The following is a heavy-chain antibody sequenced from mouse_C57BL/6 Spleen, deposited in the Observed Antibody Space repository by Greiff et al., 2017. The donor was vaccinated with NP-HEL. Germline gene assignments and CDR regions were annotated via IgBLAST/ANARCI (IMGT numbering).Heavy chain of an antibody. D-gene: IGHD1-1*01. V-gene: IGHV1-81*01. CDR2: IYPRSGNT. CDR3: ASHYYYGSSYGYFDV. CDR1: GYTFTSYG. Sequence: QVQLKESGAELARPGASVKLSCKASGYTFTSYGISWVKQRTGQGLGWIGEIYPRSGNTYYNEKFKGKATLTADKSSSKAYMELRSLTSEDSAVYFCASHYYYGSSYGYFDVWGTGTTVTVSS. J-gene: IGHJ1*03.